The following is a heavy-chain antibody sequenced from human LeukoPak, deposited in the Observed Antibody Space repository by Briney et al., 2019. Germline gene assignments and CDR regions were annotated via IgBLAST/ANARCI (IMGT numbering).Heavy chain of an antibody. J-gene: IGHJ4*02. CDR1: GGSISSYY. CDR2: IYYSGST. D-gene: IGHD3-3*01. Sequence: SETLSLTCTVSGGSISSYYWSWIRQPPGKGLEWIGYIYYSGSTNYNPSLKSRVTISVDTSKNQFSLQLSSVTAADTAVYYCARGELRFLEWPLSYWGQGTLVTVSS. V-gene: IGHV4-59*08. CDR3: ARGELRFLEWPLSY.